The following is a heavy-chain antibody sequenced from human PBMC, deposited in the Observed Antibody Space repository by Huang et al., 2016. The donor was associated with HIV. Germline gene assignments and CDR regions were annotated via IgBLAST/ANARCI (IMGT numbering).Heavy chain of an antibody. V-gene: IGHV3-30*18. J-gene: IGHJ5*02. Sequence: QVQLVESGGGVVQPGTSLRLSCAASGFIFSNFGMHWVRPAPGKGLECVAVISYDGRSDRYSDSVKGRFTISRDNDKNTLSLEMNRLRHDDTAVYYCAKESRWFSDFDQWGQGTLVTVSS. CDR1: GFIFSNFG. CDR3: AKESRWFSDFDQ. CDR2: ISYDGRSD. D-gene: IGHD2-15*01.